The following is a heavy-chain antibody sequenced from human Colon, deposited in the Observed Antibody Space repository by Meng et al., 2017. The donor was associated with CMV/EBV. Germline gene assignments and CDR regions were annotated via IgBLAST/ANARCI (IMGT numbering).Heavy chain of an antibody. V-gene: IGHV3-30*02. J-gene: IGHJ6*02. D-gene: IGHD6-6*01. CDR2: IRYDGSNK. CDR1: GFTFSSYG. CDR3: AKQGSSSSGRGYYYGMDV. Sequence: GGSLRLSCAASGFTFSSYGMHWVRQAPGKGLEWVAFIRYDGSNKYYADSVKGRFTISRDNSKNTLYLQMNSLRAEDTAVYYCAKQGSSSSGRGYYYGMDVWGQGTTVTVSS.